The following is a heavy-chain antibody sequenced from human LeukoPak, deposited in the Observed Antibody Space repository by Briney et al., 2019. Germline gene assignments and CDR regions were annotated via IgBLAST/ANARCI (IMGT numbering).Heavy chain of an antibody. J-gene: IGHJ4*02. Sequence: GGSLRLSCAASGFTVSSNYMSWVRQAPGKGLEWVSVISGSGDNTYYADSVKGRFTISRDNSKNMLYLQMNSLRAEDTAVYYCAKWKYSNSGIDGYWGQGTLVTVSP. CDR3: AKWKYSNSGIDGY. CDR2: ISGSGDNT. V-gene: IGHV3-23*01. D-gene: IGHD6-6*01. CDR1: GFTVSSNY.